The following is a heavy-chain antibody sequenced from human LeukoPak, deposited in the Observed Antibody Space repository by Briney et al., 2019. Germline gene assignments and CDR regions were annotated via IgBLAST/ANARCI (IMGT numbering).Heavy chain of an antibody. J-gene: IGHJ3*02. CDR2: MSGSGGST. V-gene: IGHV3-23*01. CDR1: GFTFSSYA. CDR3: AKDFEYYDFWSGYRNTHDAFDI. D-gene: IGHD3-3*01. Sequence: GGSLRLSCAASGFTFSSYAMSWVRQAPGKGLEWVSAMSGSGGSTYYADSVKGRFTISRDNSKNTLYLQMNSLRAEDTAVYYCAKDFEYYDFWSGYRNTHDAFDIWGQGTMVTVSS.